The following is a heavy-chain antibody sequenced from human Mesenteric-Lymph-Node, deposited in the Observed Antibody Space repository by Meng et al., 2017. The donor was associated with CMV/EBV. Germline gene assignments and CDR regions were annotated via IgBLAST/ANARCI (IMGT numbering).Heavy chain of an antibody. D-gene: IGHD6-13*01. J-gene: IGHJ6*02. CDR2: ISYDGSNK. Sequence: GESLKISCAASGFTFSSYAMHWVRQAPGKGLEWVAVISYDGSNKYYADSVKGRFTISRDNSKNTLYLQMNSLRAEDTAVYYCARDRVDIAAGLDVWGQGTTVTVSS. CDR1: GFTFSSYA. V-gene: IGHV3-30-3*01. CDR3: ARDRVDIAAGLDV.